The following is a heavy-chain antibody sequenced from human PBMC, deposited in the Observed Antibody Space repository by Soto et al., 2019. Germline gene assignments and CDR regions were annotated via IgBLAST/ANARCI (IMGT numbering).Heavy chain of an antibody. CDR1: GGSFSGHF. CDR3: AKSQRFFRRFGP. Sequence: QEHLQQWGAGLLKPTETLSLTCAVYGGSFSGHFWSWIRQSPGKGLEWIGEVNQGGRTNCNPSLNSRVTMSLDTSNNQFSLTLTSVTAADTAMYYCAKSQRFFRRFGPWGQGNPVTVSS. J-gene: IGHJ5*02. V-gene: IGHV4-34*01. CDR2: VNQGGRT. D-gene: IGHD3-3*01.